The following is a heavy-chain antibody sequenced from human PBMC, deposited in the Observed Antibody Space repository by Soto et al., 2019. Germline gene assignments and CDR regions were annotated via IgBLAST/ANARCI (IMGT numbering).Heavy chain of an antibody. V-gene: IGHV1-3*01. CDR3: ARLIAVANTGNFFDY. Sequence: ASVKVSCKASGYAFTKFAMHWVRQAPGQSLEWMGYINAGNGYTQYSQKFLGRVTITRDTSASSAYMELSSLRSEDTAVYYCARLIAVANTGNFFDYWGQGTVVTV. J-gene: IGHJ4*02. D-gene: IGHD6-19*01. CDR1: GYAFTKFA. CDR2: INAGNGYT.